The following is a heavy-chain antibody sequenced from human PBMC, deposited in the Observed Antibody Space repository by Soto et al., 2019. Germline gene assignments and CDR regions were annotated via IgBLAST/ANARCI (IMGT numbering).Heavy chain of an antibody. J-gene: IGHJ6*02. V-gene: IGHV1-69*13. D-gene: IGHD1-26*01. Sequence: ASVKVSCKASGGTFSSYAISWVRQAPGQGLEWMGGIIPIFGTANYAQKFQGRVTITADESTSTAYMELSSLRSEDTAVYYCAGGRGSYSPSYYYYGMDVWGQGTTVTVSS. CDR1: GGTFSSYA. CDR2: IIPIFGTA. CDR3: AGGRGSYSPSYYYYGMDV.